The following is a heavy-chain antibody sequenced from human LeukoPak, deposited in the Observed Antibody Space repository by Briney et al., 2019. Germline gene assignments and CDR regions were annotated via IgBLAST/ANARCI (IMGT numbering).Heavy chain of an antibody. Sequence: SETLSLTCAVYGESFSGYYWSWIRQPPGKGLEWIGEINHSGSTNYNPSLKSRVTISVDTSKNQFSLKLSSVTAADTAVYYCARGAIAVADYWGQGTLVTVSS. CDR2: INHSGST. V-gene: IGHV4-34*01. CDR1: GESFSGYY. J-gene: IGHJ4*02. D-gene: IGHD6-19*01. CDR3: ARGAIAVADY.